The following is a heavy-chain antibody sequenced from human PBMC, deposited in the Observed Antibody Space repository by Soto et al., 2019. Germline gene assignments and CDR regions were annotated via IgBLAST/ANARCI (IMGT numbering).Heavy chain of an antibody. CDR1: GLTFSSYA. Sequence: GGSLRLSCAASGLTFSSYAMTWVRQAPGKGLQWVSGISGSGDSPYYADSVKGRFTISRDNSKNTLYLQMNSLRAEDTAVYYCAKDITIFAVVIMGEFYYGLDVWGHGTTVTVSS. CDR3: AKDITIFAVVIMGEFYYGLDV. V-gene: IGHV3-23*01. D-gene: IGHD3-3*01. CDR2: ISGSGDSP. J-gene: IGHJ6*02.